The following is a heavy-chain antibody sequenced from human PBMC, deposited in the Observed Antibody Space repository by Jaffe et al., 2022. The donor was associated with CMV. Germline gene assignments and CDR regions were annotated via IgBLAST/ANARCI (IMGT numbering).Heavy chain of an antibody. D-gene: IGHD1-26*01. Sequence: QLQLQESGPGLVKPSETLALTCTVSGASVSSRSYYWGWLRQPPGKGLEWIGSIYYSATTDSASTDYNPSLKSRVTISVDTSKNQFSLRLDSVTAADTAVYYCAGGVGATPPLYWGQGTLVTVSS. J-gene: IGHJ4*02. V-gene: IGHV4-39*01. CDR1: GASVSSRSYY. CDR3: AGGVGATPPLY. CDR2: IYYSATTDSAST.